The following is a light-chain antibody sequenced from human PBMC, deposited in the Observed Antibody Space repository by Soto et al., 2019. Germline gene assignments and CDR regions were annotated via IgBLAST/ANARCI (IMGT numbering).Light chain of an antibody. J-gene: IGLJ3*02. CDR3: SSYAGSNHNWV. CDR1: SSDVGGYNY. V-gene: IGLV2-8*01. CDR2: EVS. Sequence: QSALTQPPSASGSPGQSVTISCTGTSSDVGGYNYVSWYQQHPGKAPKLMIYEVSKRPSGVPDRFSGSKSGNTASLTDSGLQAEDEADYYCSSYAGSNHNWVFGGGTKLTVL.